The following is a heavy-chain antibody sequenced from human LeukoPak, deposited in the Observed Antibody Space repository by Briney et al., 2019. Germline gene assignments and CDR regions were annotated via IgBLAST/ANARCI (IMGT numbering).Heavy chain of an antibody. J-gene: IGHJ4*02. CDR2: ISYDGSMK. D-gene: IGHD3-10*01. V-gene: IGHV3-30*18. CDR1: GFTFSKYG. CDR3: AKDGYYGSGSYSVPPYYFDY. Sequence: GGSLRLSCAASGFTFSKYGMHSVRQAPAKGLEWVAIISYDGSMKYYEDSVKGRFTISRDNSKNTLYLQMNSLRAEDTAVYYCAKDGYYGSGSYSVPPYYFDYWGQGTLVTVSS.